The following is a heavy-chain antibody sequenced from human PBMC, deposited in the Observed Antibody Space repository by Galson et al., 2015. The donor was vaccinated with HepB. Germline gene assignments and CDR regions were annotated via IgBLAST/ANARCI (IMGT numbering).Heavy chain of an antibody. CDR2: ISSSSSYI. Sequence: LRLFCAASGFSFSSYSMNWVRQAPGKGLEWVSSISSSSSYIYYADSVKGRFTISRDNAKNSLYLKMNSLRAEDTAVYYCARGYSSGWYHYFDYWGQGTLVTVSS. J-gene: IGHJ4*02. CDR3: ARGYSSGWYHYFDY. CDR1: GFSFSSYS. V-gene: IGHV3-21*01. D-gene: IGHD6-19*01.